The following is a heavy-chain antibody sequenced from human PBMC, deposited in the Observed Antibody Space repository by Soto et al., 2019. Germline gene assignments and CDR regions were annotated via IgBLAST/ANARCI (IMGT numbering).Heavy chain of an antibody. CDR2: IYSGGNT. Sequence: HPGGSLRLSCAASGFTVSSNYMTWVRQAPGKGLEWVSVIYSGGNTYYTDSVKGRFTISRDNSKNTLYLQMNSLRAEDTALYYCARDSRNRNFFDYWGQGTLVTVSS. J-gene: IGHJ4*02. CDR1: GFTVSSNY. D-gene: IGHD2-2*01. V-gene: IGHV3-53*01. CDR3: ARDSRNRNFFDY.